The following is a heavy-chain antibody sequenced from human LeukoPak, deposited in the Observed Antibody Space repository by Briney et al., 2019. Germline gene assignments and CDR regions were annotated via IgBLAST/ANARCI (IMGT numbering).Heavy chain of an antibody. V-gene: IGHV3-23*01. CDR2: ISGSGGST. J-gene: IGHJ6*03. D-gene: IGHD6-19*01. CDR1: GFTFSSYA. CDR3: AKGIAVAVYYYYMDV. Sequence: GGSLRLSCAASGFTFSSYAMSWVRQAPGKGLEWVSAISGSGGSTYYADSVKGRFTISRDNSKNPLYLQMNSLRAEDTAVYYFAKGIAVAVYYYYMDVWGKGTTVTVSS.